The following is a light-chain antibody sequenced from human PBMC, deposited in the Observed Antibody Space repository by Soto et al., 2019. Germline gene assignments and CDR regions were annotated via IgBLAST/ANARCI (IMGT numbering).Light chain of an antibody. Sequence: DIVMTQSPDSLAVSLGERATINCKSSQSLLYSSNSKSYLAWYQHKPGQPPKLLIYWASTRESGIPGRFGGSGSTTDFTLTISSLQAEDVAVYYCQQHYAPPWTFGQGSKVEIK. CDR2: WAS. CDR1: QSLLYSSNSKSY. CDR3: QQHYAPPWT. J-gene: IGKJ1*01. V-gene: IGKV4-1*01.